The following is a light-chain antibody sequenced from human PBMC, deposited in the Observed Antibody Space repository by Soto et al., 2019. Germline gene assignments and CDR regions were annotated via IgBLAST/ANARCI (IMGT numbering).Light chain of an antibody. CDR1: QSVLFSSNNKNY. CDR2: WAS. V-gene: IGKV4-1*01. J-gene: IGKJ4*01. CDR3: HQYYSKLLT. Sequence: DIVMTQSPDSLAVSLGERATINCKSSQSVLFSSNNKNYLAWFQQKVGQPPKLLIYWASTRESGVPDRFSGSGSGTDFTLTISSLQAEDVAVYYCHQYYSKLLTFGGGTKVEI.